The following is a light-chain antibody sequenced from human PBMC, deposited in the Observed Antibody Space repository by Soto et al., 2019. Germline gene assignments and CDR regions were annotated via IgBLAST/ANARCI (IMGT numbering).Light chain of an antibody. CDR2: GAS. V-gene: IGKV3-15*01. Sequence: IVITQSQATLSVSPGQRATLSCRSSQSFSSNLARYQQKPGQAPRHLIYGASTRATGIPARLSGSGSGAEFTLTTSSRLSKDVAVYYCQQYNNCTPAPFGQGTKVDIK. J-gene: IGKJ1*01. CDR3: QQYNNCTPAP. CDR1: QSFSSN.